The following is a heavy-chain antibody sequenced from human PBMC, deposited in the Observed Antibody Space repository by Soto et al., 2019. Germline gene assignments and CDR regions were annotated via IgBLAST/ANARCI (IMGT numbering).Heavy chain of an antibody. V-gene: IGHV3-48*03. CDR2: ISSSGSTI. CDR3: ARGAAIDPYYDFWSGYRNFDY. CDR1: GFTFSSYE. D-gene: IGHD3-3*01. J-gene: IGHJ4*02. Sequence: VGSLRLSCAASGFTFSSYEMNWVRQAPGKGLEWVSYISSSGSTIYYADSVKGRFTISRDNAKNSLYLQMNSLRAEDTAVYYCARGAAIDPYYDFWSGYRNFDYWGQGTLVTVSS.